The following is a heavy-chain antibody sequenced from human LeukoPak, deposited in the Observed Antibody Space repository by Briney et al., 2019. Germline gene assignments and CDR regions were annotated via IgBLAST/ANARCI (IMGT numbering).Heavy chain of an antibody. CDR3: AKGDPYGSESYPVDY. CDR1: GFTLSRYG. CDR2: ISYDGSNK. Sequence: PGRSLRLSCAASGFTLSRYGMHWVRQASGKGLEWVALISYDGSNKYYADSVKGRFTISRDNSKNTLYLQMNSLRPEDTAVYYCAKGDPYGSESYPVDYWGQGTLVTVSS. V-gene: IGHV3-30*18. J-gene: IGHJ4*02. D-gene: IGHD3-10*01.